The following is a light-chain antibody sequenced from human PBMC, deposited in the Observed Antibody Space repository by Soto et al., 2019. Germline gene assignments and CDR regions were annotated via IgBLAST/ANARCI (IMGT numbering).Light chain of an antibody. CDR3: QQYRSSPMYT. Sequence: EIVLTQSPGTLSLSPGERATLSCRASQSVSSSYLAWYQQKPGQAPRLHIYDASNRATGIPDRFSGSGSGTDFTLIISRLEPEDFAVYYCQQYRSSPMYTVGERTELEIK. V-gene: IGKV3-20*01. CDR1: QSVSSSY. CDR2: DAS. J-gene: IGKJ2*01.